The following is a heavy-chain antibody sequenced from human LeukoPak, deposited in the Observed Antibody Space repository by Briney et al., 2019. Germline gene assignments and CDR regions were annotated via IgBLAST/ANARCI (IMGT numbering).Heavy chain of an antibody. CDR2: INYSGST. CDR3: ARQGYYDLLTGCARRNVLIYFDY. D-gene: IGHD3-9*01. V-gene: IGHV4-34*01. J-gene: IGHJ4*02. CDR1: GGSFSDYY. Sequence: SETLSLTCAVYGGSFSDYYWSWIRQPPGKGLEWIAEINYSGSTNYNPSLKSRVTISVDTSKNQFSLKLSSVTAADTAVYYCARQGYYDLLTGCARRNVLIYFDYWGQGTLVTVSS.